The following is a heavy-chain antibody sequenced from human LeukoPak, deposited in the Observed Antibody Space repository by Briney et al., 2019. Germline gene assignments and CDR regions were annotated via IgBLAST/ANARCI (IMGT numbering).Heavy chain of an antibody. Sequence: SETLSLTCAVSGGSISSGGYSWSWIRQPPGKGLEWIGYIYHSGSTYYNPSLKSRVTISVDRSKNQFSLKLSSVTAADTAVYYCARSFYDFWSGYYTTDDGDAFAIWGQGTMVTVSS. D-gene: IGHD3-3*01. V-gene: IGHV4-30-2*01. CDR3: ARSFYDFWSGYYTTDDGDAFAI. CDR1: GGSISSGGYS. J-gene: IGHJ3*02. CDR2: IYHSGST.